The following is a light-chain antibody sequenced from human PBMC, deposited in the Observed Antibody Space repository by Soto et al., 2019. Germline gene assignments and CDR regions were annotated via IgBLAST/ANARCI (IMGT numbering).Light chain of an antibody. CDR3: QQCHSSAIA. CDR1: QGIRSA. Sequence: ALQLTQTPSSLSASVGDRVSMTCRASQGIRSALAWYQQTPGNPPELLIYDASTLEVGVPSRFSGSGSGTHFTLTLSNVQPEDFATYYCQQCHSSAIAFGQGTRLEIK. J-gene: IGKJ5*01. V-gene: IGKV1-13*02. CDR2: DAS.